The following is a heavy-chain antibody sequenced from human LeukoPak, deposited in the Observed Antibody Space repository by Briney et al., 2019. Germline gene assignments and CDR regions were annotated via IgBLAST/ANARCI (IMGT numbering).Heavy chain of an antibody. J-gene: IGHJ6*03. D-gene: IGHD3-3*01. CDR2: MNPNSGDT. CDR1: GYTFTSYD. Sequence: ASVKVSCKASGYTFTSYDINWVRQATGQGLEWMGWMNPNSGDTGYAQNFQGRITMTRNTSISTAYMELSSLKSKDTAVYYCARVLRFLERLPHYYYMDVWGKGTTVTVSS. V-gene: IGHV1-8*01. CDR3: ARVLRFLERLPHYYYMDV.